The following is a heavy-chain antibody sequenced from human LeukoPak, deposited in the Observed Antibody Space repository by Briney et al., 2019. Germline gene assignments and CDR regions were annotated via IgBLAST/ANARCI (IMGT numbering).Heavy chain of an antibody. Sequence: SETLSLTCAVSVGSISSYYWSWIRQPPGKGLEWIGYIYYSGNTNYNPSLQSRVTISVDTSKNQFSLRLSSVTAADTAIYYCARQRIMGGADTFGIWGQGTMVTVSS. D-gene: IGHD1-26*01. CDR2: IYYSGNT. CDR1: VGSISSYY. J-gene: IGHJ3*02. CDR3: ARQRIMGGADTFGI. V-gene: IGHV4-59*08.